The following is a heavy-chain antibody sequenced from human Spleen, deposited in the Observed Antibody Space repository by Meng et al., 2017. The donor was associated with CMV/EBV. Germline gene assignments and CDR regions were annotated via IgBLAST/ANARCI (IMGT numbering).Heavy chain of an antibody. CDR2: IQPNTGVT. D-gene: IGHD7-27*01. Sequence: VYCKTFGYTFTGHFMHWVRQAPGQGLEWMGWIQPNTGVTNYAQKFQGRVTVTKDTSVATVYMELSRLTSDDTAIYYCARDDNWGPDYWGQGTLVTVSS. CDR3: ARDDNWGPDY. J-gene: IGHJ4*02. V-gene: IGHV1-2*02. CDR1: GYTFTGHF.